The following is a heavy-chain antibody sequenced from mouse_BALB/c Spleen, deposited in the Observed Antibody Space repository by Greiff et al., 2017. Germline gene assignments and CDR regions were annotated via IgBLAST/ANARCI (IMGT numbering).Heavy chain of an antibody. CDR2: ISIYYDNT. V-gene: IGHV1-67*01. D-gene: IGHD2-3*01. CDR3: ARGGIYDGYSYAMDY. J-gene: IGHJ4*01. CDR1: GYTFTDYA. Sequence: VKVVESGPELVRPGESVKISCKGSGYTFTDYAMHWVKQSHAKSLEWIGVISIYYDNTNYNQKFKGKATMTVDKSSSTAYMELARLTSEDSAIYYCARGGIYDGYSYAMDYWGQGTSVTVSS.